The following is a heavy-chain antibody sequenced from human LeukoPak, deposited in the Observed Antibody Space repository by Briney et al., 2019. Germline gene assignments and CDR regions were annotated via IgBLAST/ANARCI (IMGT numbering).Heavy chain of an antibody. V-gene: IGHV4-34*01. CDR2: INHSGST. J-gene: IGHJ4*02. D-gene: IGHD2-15*01. CDR1: GGSFSGYC. Sequence: KSSETLSLTCAVYGGSFSGYCWSWIRQPPGKGLEWIGEINHSGSTNYNPSFKSRVTISVDTSKNQFSLKLSSVTAADTAVYYCARRRRCGSGGSCYSLTYWGQGTLVTVSS. CDR3: ARRRRCGSGGSCYSLTY.